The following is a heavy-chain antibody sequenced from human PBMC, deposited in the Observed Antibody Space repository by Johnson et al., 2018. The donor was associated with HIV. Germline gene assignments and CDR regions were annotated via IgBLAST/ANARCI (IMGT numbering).Heavy chain of an antibody. Sequence: QEQLVESGGGVVQPGRSLRLSCAASAFTFSSYAMHWVRQAPGKGLEWVAVISYDASNKYYADSVKGLFTISRDNSKNTLYLQMNSLRAADTDVYYCARDVRWLPDAFDIWGQGTMVTVSS. CDR3: ARDVRWLPDAFDI. J-gene: IGHJ3*02. CDR2: ISYDASNK. V-gene: IGHV3-30*04. CDR1: AFTFSSYA. D-gene: IGHD5-24*01.